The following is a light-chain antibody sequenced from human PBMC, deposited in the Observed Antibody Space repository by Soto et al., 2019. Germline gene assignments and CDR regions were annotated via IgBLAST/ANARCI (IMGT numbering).Light chain of an antibody. CDR3: QQRGNWRT. CDR1: QSVSSS. V-gene: IGKV3-11*01. Sequence: EIVLTQSPATLSLSPGERATLSCRASQSVSSSLAWYQQKPGQAPRLLIFDASNRATGIPARFSGSRSGTDFPLTISSLEPEDFAFYYCQQRGNWRTFGQGTKVEIK. CDR2: DAS. J-gene: IGKJ1*01.